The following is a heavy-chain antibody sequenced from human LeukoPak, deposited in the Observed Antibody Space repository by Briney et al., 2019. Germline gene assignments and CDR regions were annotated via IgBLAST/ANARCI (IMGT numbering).Heavy chain of an antibody. V-gene: IGHV1-18*01. CDR3: ARPEGVRRYFVD. CDR1: GYTFTSYG. D-gene: IGHD3-10*01. CDR2: ISAYNGNT. J-gene: IGHJ4*02. Sequence: ASVKVSCKASGYTFTSYGISWVRQAPGQGLEWMGWISAYNGNTNYAQKLQGRVTMTTDTSTSTACMELRSLRSDDTAVYYCARPEGVRRYFVDWGQGTLVTVSS.